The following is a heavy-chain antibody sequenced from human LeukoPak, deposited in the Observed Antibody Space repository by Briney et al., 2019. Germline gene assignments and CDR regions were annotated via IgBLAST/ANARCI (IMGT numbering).Heavy chain of an antibody. D-gene: IGHD2-21*01. V-gene: IGHV1-58*01. Sequence: GTSVKVSCKASGFTFTSSVVQWVRQARGQRLKWIGWIVVGSGNTNYAQKFQGRVTMTRDTSISTAYMELSRLRSDDTAVYYCASGGGDSGDADYWGQGTLVTVSS. J-gene: IGHJ4*02. CDR2: IVVGSGNT. CDR3: ASGGGDSGDADY. CDR1: GFTFTSSV.